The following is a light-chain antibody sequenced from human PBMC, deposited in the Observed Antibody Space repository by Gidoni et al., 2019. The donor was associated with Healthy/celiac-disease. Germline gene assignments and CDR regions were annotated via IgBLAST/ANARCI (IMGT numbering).Light chain of an antibody. CDR2: GNT. CDR1: SSNIGAGYD. J-gene: IGLJ3*02. CDR3: QSYDSSLSRV. Sequence: QSVLTPPPSVSGAAGPRVTISCTGSSSNIGAGYDVHWYQQLPGTAPKLLIYGNTNRPSGVPDRFSGSKSGTSASLAITGLQAEDEADYYCQSYDSSLSRVFGGGTKLTVL. V-gene: IGLV1-40*01.